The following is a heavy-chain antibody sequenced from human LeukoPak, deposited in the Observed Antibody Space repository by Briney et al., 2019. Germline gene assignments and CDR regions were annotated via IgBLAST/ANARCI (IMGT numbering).Heavy chain of an antibody. Sequence: PSETLSLTCTVSGGSISSYYWSWIRQPAGKGLEWIGRIYTSGSTNYNPSLKSRVTMSVDTSKNQFSLKLSSVTAADTAVYYCARGSYDSSGYYSLDYWGQGTLVTVSS. V-gene: IGHV4-4*07. D-gene: IGHD3-22*01. J-gene: IGHJ4*02. CDR1: GGSISSYY. CDR2: IYTSGST. CDR3: ARGSYDSSGYYSLDY.